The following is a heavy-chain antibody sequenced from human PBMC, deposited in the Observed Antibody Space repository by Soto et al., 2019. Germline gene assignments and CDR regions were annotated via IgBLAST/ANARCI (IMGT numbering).Heavy chain of an antibody. Sequence: SDDLSLKCCFSDVSYSGYYWSRMRQPPGMGLEWIGETNYSGSTMLNPSLKNRANLSIEISKDQFYLRLSSVTAADTAVYYCARDSGGLRLGESSLYGEKDSFDVWDQGTLGTV. CDR1: DVSYSGYY. J-gene: IGHJ3*01. CDR3: ARDSGGLRLGESSLYGEKDSFDV. V-gene: IGHV4-34*01. CDR2: TNYSGST. D-gene: IGHD3-16*02.